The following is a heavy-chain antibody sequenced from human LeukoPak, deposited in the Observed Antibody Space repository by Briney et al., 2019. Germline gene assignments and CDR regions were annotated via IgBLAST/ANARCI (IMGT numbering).Heavy chain of an antibody. CDR2: IYYSGST. Sequence: PSETLSLTCTVSGGSISSSSYYWGWIRQPPGKGLEWIGSIYYSGSTYYNPSLKSRVTISVDTSKNQFSLKLSSVTAADTAVYYCARPWYYDILTGYYEDDAFDIWGQGTMVTVSS. CDR3: ARPWYYDILTGYYEDDAFDI. J-gene: IGHJ3*02. D-gene: IGHD3-9*01. CDR1: GGSISSSSYY. V-gene: IGHV4-39*01.